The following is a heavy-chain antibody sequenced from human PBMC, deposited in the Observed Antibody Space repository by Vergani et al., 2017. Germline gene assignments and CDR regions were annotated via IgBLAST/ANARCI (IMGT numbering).Heavy chain of an antibody. Sequence: QLQLQESGSGLVKPSQTLSLTCADSGGSISSGGYSWSWIRQPPGKGLEWIGYIYHSGSTYYNPSLKSRVTISVDRSKNQFSLKLSSVTAADTAVYYCAVYDSSGYYYFDYWGQGTLVTVSS. J-gene: IGHJ4*02. V-gene: IGHV4-30-2*01. CDR2: IYHSGST. CDR3: AVYDSSGYYYFDY. D-gene: IGHD3-22*01. CDR1: GGSISSGGYS.